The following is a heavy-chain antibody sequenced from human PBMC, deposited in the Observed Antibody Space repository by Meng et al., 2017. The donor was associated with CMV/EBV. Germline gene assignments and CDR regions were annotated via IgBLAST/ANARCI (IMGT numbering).Heavy chain of an antibody. J-gene: IGHJ6*02. CDR1: GGTFSSYA. CDR2: IIPILGIA. Sequence: AAKVSCKAAGGTFSSYAISWVRQAPGQGLEWRGGIIPILGIANYAQKFQGSVAITTDESTSTAYMELSSLRSEDTAVYYCASGRGEITIFGVVTAETSYYYGMDVWGQGTTVTVSS. CDR3: ASGRGEITIFGVVTAETSYYYGMDV. V-gene: IGHV1-69*10. D-gene: IGHD3-3*01.